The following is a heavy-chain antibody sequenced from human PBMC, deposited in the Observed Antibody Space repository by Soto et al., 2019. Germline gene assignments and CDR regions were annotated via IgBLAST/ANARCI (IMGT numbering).Heavy chain of an antibody. Sequence: SSETLSLTCTVSGGSISSGDYYWSWIRQPPGKGLEWIGYIYYSGSTYYNPSLKSRVTISVDTSKNQFSLKLSSVTAADTAVYYCAREGCCSSTSCPLYYYYGMDVWGQGTTVTVSS. CDR3: AREGCCSSTSCPLYYYYGMDV. D-gene: IGHD2-2*01. CDR2: IYYSGST. CDR1: GGSISSGDYY. V-gene: IGHV4-30-4*01. J-gene: IGHJ6*02.